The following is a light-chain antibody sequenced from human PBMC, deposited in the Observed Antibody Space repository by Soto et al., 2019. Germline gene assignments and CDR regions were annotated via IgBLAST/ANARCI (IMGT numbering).Light chain of an antibody. V-gene: IGLV1-40*01. CDR1: RSNIGRKI. CDR3: QSNDSSLSGSV. J-gene: IGLJ1*01. CDR2: SNT. Sequence: QSVLSQPPSASGTPGQTVTISCSGSRSNIGRKIVNWDQQVPGTAPKLLIYSNTNRPSGVPDRFSGSRSGTSSSLAITGLQAEAEADYYCQSNDSSLSGSVFGTWNKLTV.